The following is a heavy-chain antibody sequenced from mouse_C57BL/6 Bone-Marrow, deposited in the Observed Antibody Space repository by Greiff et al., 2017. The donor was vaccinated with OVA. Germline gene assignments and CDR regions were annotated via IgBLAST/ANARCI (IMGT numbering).Heavy chain of an antibody. CDR3: ATNYYGSSYVDYAMDY. V-gene: IGHV2-5*01. Sequence: QVQLQQSGPGLVQPSQSLSITCTVSGFSLTSYGVHWVRQSPGKGLEWLGVIWRGGSTDYNEAFMSRLSITTDNSKSQVFFKMNSLQADDTAIYYCATNYYGSSYVDYAMDYWGQGTSVTVSS. CDR2: IWRGGST. J-gene: IGHJ4*01. D-gene: IGHD1-1*01. CDR1: GFSLTSYG.